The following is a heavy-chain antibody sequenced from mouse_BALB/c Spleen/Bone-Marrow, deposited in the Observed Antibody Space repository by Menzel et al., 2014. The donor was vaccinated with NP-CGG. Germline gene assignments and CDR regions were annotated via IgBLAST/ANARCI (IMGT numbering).Heavy chain of an antibody. Sequence: VQRVESGPGLVAPSQSLSITSTVSGVSLTGYGVNWGRQPPGKGLQWLGMIWGAGNKDYDSALKSRLSISKDNSNSQVFLKMNSLQTDDTARYYCGRDRGYDGEAMDYLGQGTSVTVSS. CDR1: GVSLTGYG. CDR3: GRDRGYDGEAMDY. D-gene: IGHD2-2*01. CDR2: IWGAGNK. J-gene: IGHJ4*01. V-gene: IGHV2-6-7*01.